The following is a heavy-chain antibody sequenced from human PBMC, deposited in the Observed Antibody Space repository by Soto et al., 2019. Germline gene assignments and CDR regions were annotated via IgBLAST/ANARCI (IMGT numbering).Heavy chain of an antibody. CDR3: ARGPWELHTTDY. V-gene: IGHV1-46*01. J-gene: IGHJ4*02. CDR1: GYTFTSYY. D-gene: IGHD1-26*01. CDR2: INPSGGST. Sequence: GASVKVSFKASGYTFTSYYMHWVRQAPGQGLEWMGIINPSGGSTSYAQKFQGRVTMTRDTSTSTVYMELSSLRSEYTAVYYCARGPWELHTTDYWGQGTLVTVSS.